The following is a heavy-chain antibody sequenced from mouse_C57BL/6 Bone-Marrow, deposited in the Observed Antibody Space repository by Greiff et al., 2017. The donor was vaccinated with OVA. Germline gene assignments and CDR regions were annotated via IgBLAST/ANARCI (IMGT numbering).Heavy chain of an antibody. CDR2: ISSGGSYT. CDR1: GFTFSSYG. D-gene: IGHD1-1*01. V-gene: IGHV5-6*01. Sequence: EVQLVESGGDLVKPGGSLKLSCAASGFTFSSYGMSWVRQTPDKRLEWVATISSGGSYTYYPDSVKRRFTISRDNAKNTLYLQMSSLKSEDTAMYYCARHYYVSSYYFDYWGQGTTLTVSS. CDR3: ARHYYVSSYYFDY. J-gene: IGHJ2*01.